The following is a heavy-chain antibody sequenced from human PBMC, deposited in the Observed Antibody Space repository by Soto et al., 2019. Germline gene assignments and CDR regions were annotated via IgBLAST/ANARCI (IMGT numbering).Heavy chain of an antibody. Sequence: SETLSLTCTVSGGSISSYYWSWIRQPPGKGLEWIGYIYYSGSTNYNPSLKSRVTISVDTYKNQFSLKLSSVTAADTAVYYCARERARRMAAAGHYYYGMDVWGQGTTVTVSS. CDR1: GGSISSYY. CDR2: IYYSGST. D-gene: IGHD6-13*01. CDR3: ARERARRMAAAGHYYYGMDV. V-gene: IGHV4-59*01. J-gene: IGHJ6*02.